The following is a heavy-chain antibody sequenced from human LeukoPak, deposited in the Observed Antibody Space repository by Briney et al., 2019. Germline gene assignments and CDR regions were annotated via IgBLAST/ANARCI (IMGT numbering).Heavy chain of an antibody. V-gene: IGHV4-34*01. CDR1: GGSFSGYY. Sequence: SETLSLTCAVYGGSFSGYYWSWIRQPPGKGLEWIGEINHSGSTNYNPSLKSRVTISVDTSKNQFSLKLSSVTAADTAVYYCARSAAGRSYGGFDYWGQGTLVTVSS. CDR2: INHSGST. CDR3: ARSAAGRSYGGFDY. J-gene: IGHJ4*02. D-gene: IGHD6-13*01.